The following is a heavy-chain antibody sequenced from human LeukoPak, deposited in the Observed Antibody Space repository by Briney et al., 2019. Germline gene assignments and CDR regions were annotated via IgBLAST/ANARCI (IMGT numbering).Heavy chain of an antibody. D-gene: IGHD2-15*01. CDR3: AREGGYCSGGSCYAIDY. Sequence: SETLSLTCAVYGGSFSGYYWSWIRQPPGKGLEWIGEINHSGSTNYNPSLKSRVTISVDTSKYQFSLKLSSVTAADTAVYYCAREGGYCSGGSCYAIDYWGQGTLVTVSS. CDR2: INHSGST. V-gene: IGHV4-34*01. CDR1: GGSFSGYY. J-gene: IGHJ4*02.